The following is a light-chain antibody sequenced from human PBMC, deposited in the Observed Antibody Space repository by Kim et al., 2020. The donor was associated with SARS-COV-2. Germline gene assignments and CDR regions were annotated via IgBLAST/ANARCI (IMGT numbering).Light chain of an antibody. CDR1: QSVSSN. CDR3: QQYNNWLWT. V-gene: IGKV3-15*01. Sequence: VSPGERAALSCRASQSVSSNLAWYQQKPGQAPRLLIYGASTRATGIPARFSGSGSGTEFTLTISSLQSEDFAVYYCQQYNNWLWTFGQGTKVDIK. CDR2: GAS. J-gene: IGKJ1*01.